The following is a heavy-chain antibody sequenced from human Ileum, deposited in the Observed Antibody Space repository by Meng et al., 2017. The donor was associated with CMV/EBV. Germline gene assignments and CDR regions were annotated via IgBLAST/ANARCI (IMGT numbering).Heavy chain of an antibody. CDR3: ARDRGGDGDYYYGMDV. Sequence: SETLSLTCTVFGGSMTTYYWSWIRQSPGKGLEWIGYIYNYGNTNYNPSLKSRVTISADTSKNQFSLNLSSVTAADTAVYYCARDRGGDGDYYYGMDVWGQGTTVTVSS. CDR1: GGSMTTYY. CDR2: IYNYGNT. J-gene: IGHJ6*02. D-gene: IGHD3-10*01. V-gene: IGHV4-59*12.